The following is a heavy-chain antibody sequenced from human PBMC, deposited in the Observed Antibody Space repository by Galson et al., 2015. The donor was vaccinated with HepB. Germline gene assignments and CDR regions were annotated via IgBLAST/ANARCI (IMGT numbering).Heavy chain of an antibody. D-gene: IGHD6-13*01. Sequence: SLRLSCAASGSTFSSYSMNWVRQAPGKGLEWVSSISSSSSYIYYADSVKGRFTISRDNAKNSLYLQMNSLRAEDTAVYYCARGYSSSWYVTYWGQGTLVTVSS. V-gene: IGHV3-21*01. CDR1: GSTFSSYS. J-gene: IGHJ4*02. CDR3: ARGYSSSWYVTY. CDR2: ISSSSSYI.